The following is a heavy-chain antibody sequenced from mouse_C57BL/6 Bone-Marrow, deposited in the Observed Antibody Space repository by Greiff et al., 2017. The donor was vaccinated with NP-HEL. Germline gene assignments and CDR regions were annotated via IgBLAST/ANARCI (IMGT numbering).Heavy chain of an antibody. D-gene: IGHD2-4*01. V-gene: IGHV1-26*01. CDR3: AIDYDGYWYFDV. J-gene: IGHJ1*03. Sequence: EVQLQQSGPELVKPGASVKISCKASGYTFTDYYMNWVKQSHGKSLEWIGDINPNNGGTSYNQKFKGKATLTVDKSSSTAYMELRSLTSEDSAVYYCAIDYDGYWYFDVWGTGTTVTVSS. CDR1: GYTFTDYY. CDR2: INPNNGGT.